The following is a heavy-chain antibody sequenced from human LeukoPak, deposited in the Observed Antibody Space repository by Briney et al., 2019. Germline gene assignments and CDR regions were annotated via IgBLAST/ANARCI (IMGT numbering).Heavy chain of an antibody. CDR2: IYQRGST. CDR1: GGSISSYY. Sequence: PSGTPALTRTVPGGSISSYYWGLIRPPPGKGVGWIGGIYQRGSTFYNSSLKSRVTISVDTSKNQFSLKLSSVTAADTAVYYCATDRRESGGYYSGYYYYGMDVWGQGTTVTVSS. J-gene: IGHJ6*02. CDR3: ATDRRESGGYYSGYYYYGMDV. V-gene: IGHV4-39*07. D-gene: IGHD3-22*01.